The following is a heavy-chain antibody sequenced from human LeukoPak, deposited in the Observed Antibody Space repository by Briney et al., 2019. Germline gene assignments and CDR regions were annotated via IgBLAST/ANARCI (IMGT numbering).Heavy chain of an antibody. CDR1: GGSISSSSYY. Sequence: PSETLSLTCTVSGGSISSSSYYWGWIRQPPGKGLEWIGCIYYTGSTYYNPSLKSRVTISVDTSKNQFSLKLSSVTAADTAVYYCARTSRDGYKSRRWFDPWGQGTLVTVSS. D-gene: IGHD5-24*01. J-gene: IGHJ5*02. V-gene: IGHV4-39*01. CDR3: ARTSRDGYKSRRWFDP. CDR2: IYYTGST.